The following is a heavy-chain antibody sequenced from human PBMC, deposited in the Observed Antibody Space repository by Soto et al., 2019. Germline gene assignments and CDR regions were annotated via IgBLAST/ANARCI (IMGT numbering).Heavy chain of an antibody. D-gene: IGHD2-15*01. Sequence: EVQLLESGGGLVQPGGSLRLSCAASGFSFSTYAMNWVRQAPGKGLEWVSSISGPGGNTYYADSVKGRFTISRDNSKNTLSLQTNSLRADDTALYYCAKGKDGYSTYWYFDLWGRGTLITVSS. CDR2: ISGPGGNT. CDR1: GFSFSTYA. CDR3: AKGKDGYSTYWYFDL. J-gene: IGHJ2*01. V-gene: IGHV3-23*01.